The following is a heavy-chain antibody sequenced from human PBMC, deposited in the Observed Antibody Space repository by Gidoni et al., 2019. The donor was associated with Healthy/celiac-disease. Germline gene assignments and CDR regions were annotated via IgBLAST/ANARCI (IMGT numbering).Heavy chain of an antibody. Sequence: EVQLVESGGGLVQPGGSLRLSCAASGFTFSSYSMNWVRQAPGKGLGWVSYISSSSSTIYYADSVKGRFTISRDNAKNSLYLQMNSLRDEDTAVYYCAGGIAVAGTFFDYWGQGTLVTVSS. CDR2: ISSSSSTI. CDR1: GFTFSSYS. J-gene: IGHJ4*02. CDR3: AGGIAVAGTFFDY. V-gene: IGHV3-48*02. D-gene: IGHD6-19*01.